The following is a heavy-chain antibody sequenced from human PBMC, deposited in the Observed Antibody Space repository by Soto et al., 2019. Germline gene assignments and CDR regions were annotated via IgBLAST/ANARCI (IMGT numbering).Heavy chain of an antibody. CDR2: IYYSGST. CDR3: ARDSPYDFWSGYSNAFDI. D-gene: IGHD3-3*01. V-gene: IGHV4-31*03. CDR1: GGSISSGGYY. J-gene: IGHJ3*02. Sequence: SETLSLTCTVSGGSISSGGYYWSWIRQHPGKGLEWIGYIYYSGSTYYNSSLKSRITISVDTSKNHFSLKLSSVTAADTALYYCARDSPYDFWSGYSNAFDIWGQGTMVTVSS.